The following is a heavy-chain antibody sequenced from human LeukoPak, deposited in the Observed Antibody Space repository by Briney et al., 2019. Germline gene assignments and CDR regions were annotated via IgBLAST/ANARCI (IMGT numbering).Heavy chain of an antibody. CDR2: IYYSGST. CDR3: ARVSPDFWSGYYIY. D-gene: IGHD3-3*01. CDR1: GGSFSGYY. J-gene: IGHJ4*02. Sequence: SETLSLTCAVYGGSFSGYYWSWIRQPPGKGLEWIGSIYYSGSTYYNPSLKSRVTISVDTTKNQFSLKLSSVTAADTAVYYCARVSPDFWSGYYIYWGQGTLVTVSS. V-gene: IGHV4-34*01.